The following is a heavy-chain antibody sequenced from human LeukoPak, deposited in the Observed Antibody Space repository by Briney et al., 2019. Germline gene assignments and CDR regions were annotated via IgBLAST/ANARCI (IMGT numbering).Heavy chain of an antibody. D-gene: IGHD3-10*01. CDR2: ISIDGGDT. J-gene: IGHJ4*02. Sequence: PGGSLRLSCAASGFSFSINWMHWVHQAPAKGLVWVSRISIDGGDTVYADSVKGRFTVSRDNAKDTLYLQMNSLRAEDTSVYYCARGPYYAAGSFDYWGQGTLVTVSS. V-gene: IGHV3-74*01. CDR1: GFSFSINW. CDR3: ARGPYYAAGSFDY.